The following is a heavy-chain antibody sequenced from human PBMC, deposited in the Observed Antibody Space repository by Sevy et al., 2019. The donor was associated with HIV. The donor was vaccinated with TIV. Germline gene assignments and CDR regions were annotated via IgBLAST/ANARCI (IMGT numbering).Heavy chain of an antibody. CDR1: GFTFSTAD. D-gene: IGHD1-1*01. V-gene: IGHV3-23*01. CDR3: AQETTFYIDGLGCHSIPDL. Sequence: GGSLRLSCAASGFTFSTADMTWVRQAPGKGLEWVSSISGSGDSTYDADSVKGRFTISRDNSKKTQFLHMISLKAENTAVSYCAQETTFYIDGLGCHSIPDLWGQGTLVTVSS. J-gene: IGHJ5*02. CDR2: ISGSGDST.